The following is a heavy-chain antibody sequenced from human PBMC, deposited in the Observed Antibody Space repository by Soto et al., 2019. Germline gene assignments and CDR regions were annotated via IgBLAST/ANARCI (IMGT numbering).Heavy chain of an antibody. V-gene: IGHV4-34*01. CDR2: INHSGST. CDR3: TYSGSYYGAFDI. D-gene: IGHD1-26*01. Sequence: QVQLQQWGEGLLKPSETLSLTCAVYGGSFSGYYWSWIRQPPGKGLEWIGEINHSGSTNYNPSLKSRVTISVDTSKNQFSLKLSSVTAADTAVYYCTYSGSYYGAFDILGQGIMVTVSS. J-gene: IGHJ3*02. CDR1: GGSFSGYY.